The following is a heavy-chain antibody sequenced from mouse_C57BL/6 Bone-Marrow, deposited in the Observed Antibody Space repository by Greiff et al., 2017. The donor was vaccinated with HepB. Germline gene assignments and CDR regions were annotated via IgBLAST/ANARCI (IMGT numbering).Heavy chain of an antibody. CDR3: TTGGLRH. CDR2: IDPENGDT. D-gene: IGHD1-2*01. Sequence: EVQLQQSGAELVRPGASVKLSCTASGFNIKDDYMHWVKQRPEQGLEWIGWIDPENGDTEYASKFQGKATITADTSSNTAYLQLSSLTSEDTAVYYCTTGGLRHWGQGTTLTVSS. CDR1: GFNIKDDY. J-gene: IGHJ2*01. V-gene: IGHV14-4*01.